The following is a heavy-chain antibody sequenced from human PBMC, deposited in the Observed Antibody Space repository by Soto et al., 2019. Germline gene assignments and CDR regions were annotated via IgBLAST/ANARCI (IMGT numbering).Heavy chain of an antibody. CDR3: ARRTYSGSSYYFDY. V-gene: IGHV4-4*09. CDR1: GGSISSYY. J-gene: IGHJ4*02. CDR2: IDNSGNT. Sequence: SETLSLTCTVSGGSISSYYWSWVRQPPGKGLEWIAYIDNSGNTNYNPSLKSRVTISVDASKNQFSLKLSSVTAADTAVYYCARRTYSGSSYYFDYWGQGTQVT. D-gene: IGHD5-12*01.